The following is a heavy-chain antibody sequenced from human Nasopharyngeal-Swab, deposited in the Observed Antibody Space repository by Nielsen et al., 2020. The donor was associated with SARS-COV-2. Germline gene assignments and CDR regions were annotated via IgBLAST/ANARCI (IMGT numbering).Heavy chain of an antibody. J-gene: IGHJ4*02. Sequence: GESLKISCAASGFTFSSYSMNWVLQAPGKGLEWVSSISSSSSYIYYADSVKGRFTISRDNAKNSLYLQMNSLRAEDTAVYYCARDAQVVTKPFDYWGQGTLVTVSS. CDR2: ISSSSSYI. V-gene: IGHV3-21*01. D-gene: IGHD4-23*01. CDR1: GFTFSSYS. CDR3: ARDAQVVTKPFDY.